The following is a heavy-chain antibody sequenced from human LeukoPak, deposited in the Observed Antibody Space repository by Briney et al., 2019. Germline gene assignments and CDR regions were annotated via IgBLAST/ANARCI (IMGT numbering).Heavy chain of an antibody. V-gene: IGHV4-59*08. Sequence: SETLSLTCTVSGGSISSYYWSWIRQPPGKGLEWIGYIYYSGSTNYNPSLKSRVTISVDTSKNQFSLELSSVTAADTAVYYCARASSSWYYYFDYWGQGALVTVSS. D-gene: IGHD6-13*01. CDR2: IYYSGST. CDR1: GGSISSYY. J-gene: IGHJ4*02. CDR3: ARASSSWYYYFDY.